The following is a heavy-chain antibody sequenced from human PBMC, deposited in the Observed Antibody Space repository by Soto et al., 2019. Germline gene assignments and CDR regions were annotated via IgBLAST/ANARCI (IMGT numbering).Heavy chain of an antibody. Sequence: QVQLVESGGGVVQPGRSLRLSCAASGFTFSNSSMHWVRQAPGKGLEWVAVIWYDGSIKYYADSVQGRFTISRDNSKNTLYLQMNRLRAEDTAVYYCARERWLRSYCFDYWGQGTLVTVSS. CDR3: ARERWLRSYCFDY. CDR2: IWYDGSIK. D-gene: IGHD5-12*01. J-gene: IGHJ4*02. CDR1: GFTFSNSS. V-gene: IGHV3-33*01.